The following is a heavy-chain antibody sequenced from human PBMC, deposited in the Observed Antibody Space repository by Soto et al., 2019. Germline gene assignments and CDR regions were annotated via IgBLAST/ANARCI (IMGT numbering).Heavy chain of an antibody. V-gene: IGHV1-18*01. CDR3: ARGRYGDY. Sequence: QVHLVQSGAEVKKPGASVKVSCKGSGYGFTTYGITWVRQAPGQGREWMAWISAHNGSTNYAQKLQGRVTVTRDTSTSTAYMELMSLRSDDTAVYYCARGRYGDYWGQGALVTVSS. CDR2: ISAHNGST. CDR1: GYGFTTYG. D-gene: IGHD1-1*01. J-gene: IGHJ4*02.